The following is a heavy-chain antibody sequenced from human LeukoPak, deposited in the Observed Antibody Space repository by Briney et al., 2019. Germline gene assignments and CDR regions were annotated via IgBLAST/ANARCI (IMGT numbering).Heavy chain of an antibody. CDR1: GGSISSSSYY. CDR3: ASLRWNYFDY. J-gene: IGHJ4*02. V-gene: IGHV4-39*07. D-gene: IGHD4-23*01. Sequence: SETLSLTCTVSGGSISSSSYYWGWIRQPPGKGLEWIGSIYYSGSTYYNPSLKSRVTISVDTSKNQFSLKLSSVTAADTAVYYCASLRWNYFDYWGQGTLVTVSS. CDR2: IYYSGST.